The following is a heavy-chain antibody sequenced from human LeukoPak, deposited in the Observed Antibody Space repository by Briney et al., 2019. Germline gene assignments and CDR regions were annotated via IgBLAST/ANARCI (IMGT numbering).Heavy chain of an antibody. Sequence: PGRSLRLSCAASGFTFSSYGMHWVRQAPGKGLEWVAVIWYDGSNKYYADSVKGRFTISRDNSKNTLYLQMNSLRAEDTAVYYCAGHSGSYSPFDYWGQGTLVTVSS. D-gene: IGHD1-26*01. J-gene: IGHJ4*02. CDR3: AGHSGSYSPFDY. CDR2: IWYDGSNK. V-gene: IGHV3-33*01. CDR1: GFTFSSYG.